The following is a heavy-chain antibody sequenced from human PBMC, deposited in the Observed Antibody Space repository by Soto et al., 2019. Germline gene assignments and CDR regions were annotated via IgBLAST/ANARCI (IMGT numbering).Heavy chain of an antibody. Sequence: SETLSLTCTFSVGSISSYYWSCIRQPPGKGLEWIGYFYYSGSTNYNPSLKSRVTISVDTSKNQLSLRLTSVTAADTAVYHCARENWNGYYYYGMEGWGQGTT. J-gene: IGHJ6*01. CDR3: ARENWNGYYYYGMEG. CDR1: VGSISSYY. CDR2: FYYSGST. D-gene: IGHD1-1*01. V-gene: IGHV4-59*01.